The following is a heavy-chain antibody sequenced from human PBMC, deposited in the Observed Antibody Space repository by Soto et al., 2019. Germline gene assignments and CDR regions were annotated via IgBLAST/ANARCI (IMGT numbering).Heavy chain of an antibody. Sequence: SETLSLTYTVSGGSISSYYWSWIRQPPGKGLEWIGYIYYSGSTNYNPSLKSRVTISVDTSKNQFSLKLSSVTAADTAVYYCARYSDIVVVPAANGAFDIWGQGTMVTVSS. V-gene: IGHV4-59*01. D-gene: IGHD2-2*01. CDR1: GGSISSYY. CDR2: IYYSGST. J-gene: IGHJ3*02. CDR3: ARYSDIVVVPAANGAFDI.